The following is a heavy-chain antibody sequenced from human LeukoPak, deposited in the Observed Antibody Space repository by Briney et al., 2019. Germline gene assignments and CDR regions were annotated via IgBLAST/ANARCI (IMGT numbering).Heavy chain of an antibody. CDR2: ISGSGGST. V-gene: IGHV3-23*01. D-gene: IGHD5-12*01. Sequence: GGPLRFPFAPPGFPFGGIALSWAGQVQGKGLGWVSAISGSGGSTYYADSVKGRFTISRDNSKITLYLQMNSLRAEDTAVYYCAKGSGYEGFDYWGQGTLVTVSS. CDR1: GFPFGGIA. CDR3: AKGSGYEGFDY. J-gene: IGHJ4*02.